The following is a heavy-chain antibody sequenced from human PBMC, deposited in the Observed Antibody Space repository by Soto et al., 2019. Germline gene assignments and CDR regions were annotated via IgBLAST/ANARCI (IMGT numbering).Heavy chain of an antibody. J-gene: IGHJ4*02. Sequence: QITLKESGPTLVRPTQTLTLTCTVSGFSLRTDAVGVAWIRQSPGKALEWLGIIYWNGEKRDKSSLQTRLTITRDTSKTQVVLTMTDMAPLDTATYFCAHRIAAPGRTLDYWGQGVLVTVSS. CDR3: AHRIAAPGRTLDY. D-gene: IGHD6-13*01. CDR1: GFSLRTDAVG. V-gene: IGHV2-5*01. CDR2: IYWNGEK.